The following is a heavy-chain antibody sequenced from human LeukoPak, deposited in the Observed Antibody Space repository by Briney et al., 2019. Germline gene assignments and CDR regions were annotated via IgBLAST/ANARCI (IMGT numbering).Heavy chain of an antibody. Sequence: SETLSLTRTVSGGSISSYYWSWIRQPPGKGPEWIGFIYYIGNTNYNPSLKSRVTISVDTSKNQFSLKLTSVTAADTAVYYCAREADSPKGFHAVDIWGQGTMVSVSS. V-gene: IGHV4-59*01. CDR3: AREADSPKGFHAVDI. CDR2: IYYIGNT. CDR1: GGSISSYY. J-gene: IGHJ3*02. D-gene: IGHD3-22*01.